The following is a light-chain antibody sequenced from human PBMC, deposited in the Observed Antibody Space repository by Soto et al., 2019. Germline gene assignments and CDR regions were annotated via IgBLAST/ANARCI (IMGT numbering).Light chain of an antibody. CDR1: SSDVGGYNY. V-gene: IGLV2-11*01. J-gene: IGLJ2*01. CDR3: CSYAGSNTLV. CDR2: DVS. Sequence: QSALTQPRSVSGSPGQSVTISCTGTSSDVGGYNYVSWYQQHPGKAPKLMIHDVSKRPSGVPDRFSGSKSGNTASLIISGLQAEDEADYYCCSYAGSNTLVFGGGTKLTVL.